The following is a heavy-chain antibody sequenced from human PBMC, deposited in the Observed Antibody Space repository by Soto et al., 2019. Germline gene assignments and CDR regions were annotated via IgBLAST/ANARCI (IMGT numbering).Heavy chain of an antibody. J-gene: IGHJ4*02. CDR1: GFTFSSYW. Sequence: GGSLRLSCAASGFTFSSYWMHWVRQAPGKGLVWVSRINSDGSSTSYADSVKGRFTISRDNAKNTLYLQMNSLRAEDTAVYYCAREAMNIVATANIDYWGQGTLVTVSS. CDR3: AREAMNIVATANIDY. CDR2: INSDGSST. D-gene: IGHD5-12*01. V-gene: IGHV3-74*01.